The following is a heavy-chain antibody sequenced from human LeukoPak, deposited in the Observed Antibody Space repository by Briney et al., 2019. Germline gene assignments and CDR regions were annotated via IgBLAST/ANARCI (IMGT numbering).Heavy chain of an antibody. Sequence: ASVKVSCKASGYTFSSYGISWVRQAPGQGLEWMGWISGYNGNTHNAQKVQGRVTMSTDTSTTTAYMELRSLRSDDTAVYYCARDLYSRRVNYYGSGSYFAYWGQGTLVTVSS. CDR2: ISGYNGNT. CDR1: GYTFSSYG. J-gene: IGHJ4*02. CDR3: ARDLYSRRVNYYGSGSYFAY. D-gene: IGHD3-10*01. V-gene: IGHV1-18*01.